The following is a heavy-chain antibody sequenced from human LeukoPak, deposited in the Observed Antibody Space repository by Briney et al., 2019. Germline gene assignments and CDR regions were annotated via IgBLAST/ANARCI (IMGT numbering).Heavy chain of an antibody. CDR1: GFTFGDYA. Sequence: GGSLRLSCTASGFTFGDYAMSWVRQAPGKGLEWVSVIYSGGSTYYADSVKGRFTISRDNSRNTLYLQMNSLRAEDTAVYYCASGGGEYYDSSGSIDYWGQGTLVTVSS. D-gene: IGHD3-22*01. CDR3: ASGGGEYYDSSGSIDY. J-gene: IGHJ4*02. V-gene: IGHV3-53*01. CDR2: IYSGGST.